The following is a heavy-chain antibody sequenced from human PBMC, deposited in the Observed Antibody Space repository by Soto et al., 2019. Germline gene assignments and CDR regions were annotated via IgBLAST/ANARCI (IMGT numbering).Heavy chain of an antibody. CDR1: GFTFSRFA. J-gene: IGHJ6*02. Sequence: EVQLLESGGGLVQPGGSLRLSCAASGFTFSRFAMNWVRQAPGKGLEWVSGIGGSGGTTYYGASVKGRFTISRANSKNTLFLQMNSLRAEDTAVYYCAKDSLGDYYYYGLDVWGQGTTVTVSS. V-gene: IGHV3-23*01. CDR2: IGGSGGTT. CDR3: AKDSLGDYYYYGLDV. D-gene: IGHD2-15*01.